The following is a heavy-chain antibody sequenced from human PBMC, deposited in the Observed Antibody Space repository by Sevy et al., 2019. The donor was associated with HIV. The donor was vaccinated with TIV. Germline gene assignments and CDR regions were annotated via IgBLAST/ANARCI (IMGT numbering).Heavy chain of an antibody. V-gene: IGHV3-30*18. CDR1: GFTFSSYG. Sequence: GGSLRLSCAASGFTFSSYGMHWVRQAPGKGLEWVAVISYDGSNKYYADSVKGGFTISRDNSKNTLYLQMNSLRAEDTAVYYCAKDLYCSGGSCYPPPYYYYYYGMDVWGQGTTVTVSS. J-gene: IGHJ6*02. D-gene: IGHD2-15*01. CDR2: ISYDGSNK. CDR3: AKDLYCSGGSCYPPPYYYYYYGMDV.